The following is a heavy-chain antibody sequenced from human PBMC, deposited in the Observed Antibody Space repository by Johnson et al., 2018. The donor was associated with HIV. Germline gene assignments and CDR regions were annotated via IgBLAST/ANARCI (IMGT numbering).Heavy chain of an antibody. CDR2: VSYDESNK. V-gene: IGHV3-30*18. D-gene: IGHD3-22*01. CDR1: GFTFSSYG. CDR3: ANPWPVSIVVVKDAFDI. J-gene: IGHJ3*02. Sequence: QVQLVESGGGVVQPGRSLRLSCAASGFTFSSYGMHWVRQAPGKGLEWVAVVSYDESNKYYADSVKGRFTISRDNSKHTLYLQMNSLRAEYTAVYYCANPWPVSIVVVKDAFDIWGQGTMVTVSS.